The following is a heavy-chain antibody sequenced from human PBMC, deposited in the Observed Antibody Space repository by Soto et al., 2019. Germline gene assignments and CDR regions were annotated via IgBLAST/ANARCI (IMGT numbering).Heavy chain of an antibody. J-gene: IGHJ4*02. Sequence: ASVKVSCKASGGTFSSYAISWVRQAPGQGLEWMGWISPYNGNTNHAQKLQGRVTMTTDTSTSTAYMELRSLRSDDTAVYYCARRSGPRYYFDYWGQGTLVTVSS. V-gene: IGHV1-18*01. D-gene: IGHD1-26*01. CDR1: GGTFSSYA. CDR3: ARRSGPRYYFDY. CDR2: ISPYNGNT.